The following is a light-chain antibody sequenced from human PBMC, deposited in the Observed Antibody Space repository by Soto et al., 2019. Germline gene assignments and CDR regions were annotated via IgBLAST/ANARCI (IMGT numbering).Light chain of an antibody. CDR2: DAS. CDR3: QQYNTYWT. V-gene: IGKV1-5*01. CDR1: QTIDTW. J-gene: IGKJ1*01. Sequence: DIPMTQSPSTLSASVGDRVTITCRASQTIDTWLAWYQQKPGKAPKLLISDASNLESGVPSRFSGSGSGTEFTLTISSLQPDDFATYYCQQYNTYWTFGRGTKVEIK.